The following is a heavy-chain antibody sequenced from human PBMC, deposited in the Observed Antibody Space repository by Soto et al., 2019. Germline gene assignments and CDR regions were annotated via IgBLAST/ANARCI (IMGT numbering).Heavy chain of an antibody. CDR3: ARRGGDCEF. CDR1: GYTFTNYD. D-gene: IGHD2-21*02. J-gene: IGHJ4*02. Sequence: QVQLVQSGAEVKKPGASVKVSCKASGYTFTNYDIYWVRQAAGQGLEWMGWMSPNSGNTGYVQKFQGRVTMTRSTSINTAYMEQSSLRFEDTAIYFCARRGGDCEFWGQGTLVTVSS. V-gene: IGHV1-8*01. CDR2: MSPNSGNT.